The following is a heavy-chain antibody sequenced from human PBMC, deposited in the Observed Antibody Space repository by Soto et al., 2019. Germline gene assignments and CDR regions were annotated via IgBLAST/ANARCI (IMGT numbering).Heavy chain of an antibody. V-gene: IGHV1-58*01. CDR2: IVVGSGNT. J-gene: IGHJ3*02. D-gene: IGHD3-3*01. Sequence: GASVKVSCKASGFTFTSCAVRWVRQARGQRLEWIGWIVVGSGNTNYAQKLQGRVTMTTDTSTSTAYMELRSLRSDDTAVYYCARDLLPGITIFGVVITNSDAFDIWGQGTMVTVSS. CDR3: ARDLLPGITIFGVVITNSDAFDI. CDR1: GFTFTSCA.